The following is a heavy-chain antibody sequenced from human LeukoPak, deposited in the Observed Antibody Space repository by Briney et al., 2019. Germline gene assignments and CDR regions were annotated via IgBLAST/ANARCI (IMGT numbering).Heavy chain of an antibody. D-gene: IGHD6-13*01. CDR2: ILHDGSKE. V-gene: IGHV3-30-3*01. CDR1: GFMFSGYS. CDR3: ARARRIAAATFDY. Sequence: GGSLRLSCAASGFMFSGYSIHWVRQAPGKGLEWVAVILHDGSKEYYADSVKGRFTLSRDNSKNTLYLQMNSLRAEDTAVYYCARARRIAAATFDYWGQGTLVTVSS. J-gene: IGHJ4*02.